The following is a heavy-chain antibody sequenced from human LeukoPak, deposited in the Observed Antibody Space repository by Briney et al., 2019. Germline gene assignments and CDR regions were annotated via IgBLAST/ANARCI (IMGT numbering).Heavy chain of an antibody. CDR2: IYSGGST. Sequence: GGSLRLSCAASGFTFSSYGMHWVRQAPGKGLEWVSVIYSGGSTYYADSVKGRFTISRDNSKNTLYLQMNSLRAEDTAVYYCARADYGDYDRDPYYFDYWGQGTLVTVSS. J-gene: IGHJ4*02. D-gene: IGHD4-17*01. CDR3: ARADYGDYDRDPYYFDY. CDR1: GFTFSSYG. V-gene: IGHV3-53*01.